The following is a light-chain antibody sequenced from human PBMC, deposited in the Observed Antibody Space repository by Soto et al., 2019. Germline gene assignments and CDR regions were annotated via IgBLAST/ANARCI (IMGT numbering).Light chain of an antibody. CDR1: QNINNY. Sequence: IHMIQSSSSLSASVGYRVTITCQASQNINNYLNWYQQKPGRAPKLLIYDASNLEAGVPSRFRGSGSGTDFTFTISRLKPEDIATYYCQQYENLPTFGQGTRLEIK. CDR2: DAS. J-gene: IGKJ5*01. V-gene: IGKV1-33*01. CDR3: QQYENLPT.